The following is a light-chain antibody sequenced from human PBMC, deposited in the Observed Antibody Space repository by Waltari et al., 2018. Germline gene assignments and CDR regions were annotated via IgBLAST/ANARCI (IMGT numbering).Light chain of an antibody. J-gene: IGKJ2*01. Sequence: DIQMTQSPSSLSASIGDSVTITCRASQSIRKYVNWYQQKPGKAPHLLIYTASNLQRGVPSRFSGSGSGTDFTLTISSLQPEDFATYFCQHSYSIPYTFGQGTKLEI. V-gene: IGKV1-39*01. CDR3: QHSYSIPYT. CDR1: QSIRKY. CDR2: TAS.